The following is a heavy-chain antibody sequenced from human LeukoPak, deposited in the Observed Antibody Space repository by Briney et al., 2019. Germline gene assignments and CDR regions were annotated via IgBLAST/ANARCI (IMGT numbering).Heavy chain of an antibody. J-gene: IGHJ6*02. CDR3: ASGGYSYGVYYYYGMDV. CDR2: IYYSGST. Sequence: SETLSLTCTVSGGSISSYYWSWIRQPPGKGLEWIGYIYYSGSTNYNPSLKSRVTISVDTSKNQFSLKLSSVTAADTAVYYCASGGYSYGVYYYYGMDVRGQGTTVTVSS. D-gene: IGHD5-18*01. CDR1: GGSISSYY. V-gene: IGHV4-59*01.